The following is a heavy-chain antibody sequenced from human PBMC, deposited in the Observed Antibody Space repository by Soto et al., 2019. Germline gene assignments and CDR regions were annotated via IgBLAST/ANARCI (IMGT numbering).Heavy chain of an antibody. CDR2: IYYSGST. V-gene: IGHV4-59*01. CDR3: ARAMVRGVPYYYGMDV. CDR1: GGSISSYY. D-gene: IGHD3-10*01. Sequence: QVQLQESGPGLVKPSETLSLTCTVSGGSISSYYWSWIRQPPGKGLEWIGYIYYSGSTNYNPSLKSRVTMSVDTSKNQFSLKLSSVTAADTAVYYCARAMVRGVPYYYGMDVWGQGTTVTVSS. J-gene: IGHJ6*02.